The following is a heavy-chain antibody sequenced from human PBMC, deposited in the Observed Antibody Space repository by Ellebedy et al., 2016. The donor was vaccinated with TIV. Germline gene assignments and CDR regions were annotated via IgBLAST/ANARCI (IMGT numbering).Heavy chain of an antibody. CDR2: ISTSSGYI. D-gene: IGHD5-18*01. V-gene: IGHV3-21*01. Sequence: GGSLRLSCAASGFTFSSSGMNWVRQAPGRGLEWVSYISTSSGYISYADSVKGRFTISRDNAQKSLFLQMNSLRAEDTAVYYCVRGPIVDTGMIKHDYWGQGTLVTVSS. J-gene: IGHJ4*02. CDR3: VRGPIVDTGMIKHDY. CDR1: GFTFSSSG.